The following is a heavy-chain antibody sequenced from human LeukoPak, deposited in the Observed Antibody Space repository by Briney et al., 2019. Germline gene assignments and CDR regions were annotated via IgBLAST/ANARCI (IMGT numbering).Heavy chain of an antibody. CDR1: GFTFSSYA. J-gene: IGHJ4*02. D-gene: IGHD1-26*01. CDR3: ARDLSSGYSGNYGAFEY. Sequence: GGSLRLSCAASGFTFSSYAMHWVRQAPGKGLEWVAVISYDGNNKHYVDSVKGRFTFSRDNSKNTVYLQMNSLRAEDTAVYYCARDLSSGYSGNYGAFEYWGQGTLVIVSS. V-gene: IGHV3-30-3*01. CDR2: ISYDGNNK.